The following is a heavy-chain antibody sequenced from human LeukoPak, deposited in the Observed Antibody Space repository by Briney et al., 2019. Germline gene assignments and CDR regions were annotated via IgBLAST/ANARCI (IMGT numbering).Heavy chain of an antibody. V-gene: IGHV3-23*01. CDR1: GFNFSSYA. J-gene: IGHJ4*02. CDR2: ISGNGDNT. CDR3: AKTLSSGWSGKYYFDY. D-gene: IGHD6-19*01. Sequence: PGGSLRLSCAASGFNFSSYAMNWVRQAPGKGLEWVSGISGNGDNTYYADSVKGRFTIYRDNSKSRLSLQMNSLRAEDTAVYYCAKTLSSGWSGKYYFDYWGQGTLVSVSS.